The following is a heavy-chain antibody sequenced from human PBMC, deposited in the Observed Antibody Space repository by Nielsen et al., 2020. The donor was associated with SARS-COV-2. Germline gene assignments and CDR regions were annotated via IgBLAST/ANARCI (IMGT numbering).Heavy chain of an antibody. CDR3: ASLGGSSWYFDY. D-gene: IGHD6-13*01. V-gene: IGHV3-48*04. CDR2: ISSSGSTI. J-gene: IGHJ4*02. Sequence: GESLKISCAASGFTFSSYSMNWVRQAPGKGLEWVSYISSSGSTIYYADSVKGRFTISRDNAKNSLYLQMNSLRAEDTAVYYCASLGGSSWYFDYWGQGTLVTVSS. CDR1: GFTFSSYS.